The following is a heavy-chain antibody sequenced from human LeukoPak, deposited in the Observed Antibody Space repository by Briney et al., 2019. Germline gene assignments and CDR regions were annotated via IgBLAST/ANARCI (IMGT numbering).Heavy chain of an antibody. CDR2: ISSSSSYI. Sequence: GGSLRLSCAASGFTFSSYSMNWVRQAPGKGLEWVSSISSSSSYIYYADSVKGRFTISRDNSKNTLYLQMNSLRAEDTAVYYCARDSRQQLGWFDPWGQGTLVTVSS. J-gene: IGHJ5*02. V-gene: IGHV3-21*01. CDR3: ARDSRQQLGWFDP. CDR1: GFTFSSYS. D-gene: IGHD6-13*01.